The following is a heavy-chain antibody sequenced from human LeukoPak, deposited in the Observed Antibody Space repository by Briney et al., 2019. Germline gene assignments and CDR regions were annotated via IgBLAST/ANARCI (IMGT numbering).Heavy chain of an antibody. V-gene: IGHV3-20*01. CDR3: ARVRGAGTGAFDI. D-gene: IGHD6-13*01. J-gene: IGHJ3*02. Sequence: GGSLRLSCAASGFNFDDYGMSWVRQPPGKGLEWVCGINWNGGSTGYADSVKGRFTISRDNAKNSLYLQMNSLRAEDTALYHCARVRGAGTGAFDIWGQGTMVTVSS. CDR1: GFNFDDYG. CDR2: INWNGGST.